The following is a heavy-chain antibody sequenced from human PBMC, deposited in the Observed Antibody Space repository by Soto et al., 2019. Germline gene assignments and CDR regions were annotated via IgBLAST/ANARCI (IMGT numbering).Heavy chain of an antibody. Sequence: QVQLVQSGAEVKKPGASVKVSCKASGYTFTSDVINWVRQATGQGLEWMGWMNPNSGNTGYAQKFQGRVTMTRNTSISTAYMELSSLRSEDTAVYYCARERSSGWYVDYWGQGTLVTVSS. CDR3: ARERSSGWYVDY. CDR2: MNPNSGNT. V-gene: IGHV1-8*01. D-gene: IGHD6-19*01. CDR1: GYTFTSDV. J-gene: IGHJ4*02.